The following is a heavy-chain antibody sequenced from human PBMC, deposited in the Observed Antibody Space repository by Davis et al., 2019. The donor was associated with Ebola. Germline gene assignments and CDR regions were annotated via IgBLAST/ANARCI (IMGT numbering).Heavy chain of an antibody. CDR3: ARDFDGGNYYFDY. J-gene: IGHJ4*02. CDR2: IIPIFVTP. V-gene: IGHV1-69*13. D-gene: IGHD3-9*01. Sequence: SVKVSCKTSGGSFSSHPISWVRQAPRQGLEWMGGIIPIFVTPHYAQKFQGRITITADASTSTAYMELSSLRSEDTATYFCARDFDGGNYYFDYWGPGTPVTVSS. CDR1: GGSFSSHP.